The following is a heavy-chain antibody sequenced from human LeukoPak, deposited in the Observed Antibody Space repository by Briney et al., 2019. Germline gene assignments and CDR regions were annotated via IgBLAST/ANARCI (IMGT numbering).Heavy chain of an antibody. V-gene: IGHV4-34*01. J-gene: IGHJ5*02. D-gene: IGHD1/OR15-1a*01. CDR3: ARGPGTVGLSP. Sequence: SETLSPTCNVSGGSFTNYYWSWIRQTPEKGLEWIGQINHSGDTSYNPSLRSRVTLSVGRSKNQFSLKVTSVTAADTGVYYCARGPGTVGLSPWGQGTLVTVSS. CDR2: INHSGDT. CDR1: GGSFTNYY.